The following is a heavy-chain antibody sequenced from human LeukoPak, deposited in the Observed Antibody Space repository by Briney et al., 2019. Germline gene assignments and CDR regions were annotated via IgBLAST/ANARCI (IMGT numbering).Heavy chain of an antibody. CDR3: AREGTGSGSYNWFDP. J-gene: IGHJ5*02. Sequence: ASVKVSCKASGGTFSSYAISWVRQAPGQGLEWMGGIIPIFGTANYAQKFQGRVTITADESTSTAYMELSSLRSEDTAVYYCAREGTGSGSYNWFDPWGQGTLVTVSS. CDR2: IIPIFGTA. V-gene: IGHV1-69*13. CDR1: GGTFSSYA. D-gene: IGHD3-3*01.